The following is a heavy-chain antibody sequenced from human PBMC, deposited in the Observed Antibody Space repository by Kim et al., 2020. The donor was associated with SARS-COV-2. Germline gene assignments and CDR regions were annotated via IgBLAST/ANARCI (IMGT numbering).Heavy chain of an antibody. J-gene: IGHJ4*02. D-gene: IGHD3-16*02. Sequence: ASVKVSCKASGYTFTMNAISWVRQAPGQGLEWMGWINTDTGNPTYAQAFKRRFVFSVDTSVTTAYLQISSLEPEDTALYYCTRVIWGTYRYTDYWGQGTLVTVSS. CDR3: TRVIWGTYRYTDY. CDR1: GYTFTMNA. V-gene: IGHV7-4-1*02. CDR2: INTDTGNP.